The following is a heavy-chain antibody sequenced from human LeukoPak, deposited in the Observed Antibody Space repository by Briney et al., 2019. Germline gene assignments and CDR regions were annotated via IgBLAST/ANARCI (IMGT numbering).Heavy chain of an antibody. CDR2: IYYSGST. V-gene: IGHV4-31*03. Sequence: SETLSLTCTVSGGSIISGGYCWSWIRQHPGKGLEWIGSIYYSGSTYYNPSLKSRVTISVDTSKNQFSLKLSSVTAADTAVYYCAREIGPMVRGGGLYGMDVWDHGTTVTVSS. J-gene: IGHJ6*02. CDR3: AREIGPMVRGGGLYGMDV. D-gene: IGHD3-10*01. CDR1: GGSIISGGYC.